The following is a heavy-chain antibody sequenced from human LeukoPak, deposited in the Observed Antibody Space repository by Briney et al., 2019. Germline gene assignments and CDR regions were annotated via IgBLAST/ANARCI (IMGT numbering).Heavy chain of an antibody. Sequence: ASVKVSCKASGFTFTGYYIHWVRQAPGQGLEWMGYINPHSGGTSSPQKFQGRVTMTTDTSISAAYMELSSLISDDTAMYYCVREGNELLSKNFDFWGQGTLVTVSS. J-gene: IGHJ4*02. V-gene: IGHV1-2*02. CDR2: INPHSGGT. D-gene: IGHD2-21*02. CDR3: VREGNELLSKNFDF. CDR1: GFTFTGYY.